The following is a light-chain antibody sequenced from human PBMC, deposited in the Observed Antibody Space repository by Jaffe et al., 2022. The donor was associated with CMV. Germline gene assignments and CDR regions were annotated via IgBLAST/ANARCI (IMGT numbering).Light chain of an antibody. CDR2: KVS. CDR1: QSLVHSDGSAY. V-gene: IGKV2-30*02. Sequence: DVVMTQSPLSLPVTLGQPASISCRSSQSLVHSDGSAYLNWFHQRPGQSPRRLFYKVSNRDSGVPDRFSGSGSGTDFTLKISRVEAEDIGVYYCMQGTHWPPTFGQGTRVEIK. J-gene: IGKJ1*01. CDR3: MQGTHWPPT.